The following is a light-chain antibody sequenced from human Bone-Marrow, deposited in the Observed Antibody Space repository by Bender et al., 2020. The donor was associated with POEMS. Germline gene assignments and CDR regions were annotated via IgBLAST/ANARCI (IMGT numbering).Light chain of an antibody. CDR1: SSDIGGYKY. Sequence: QSALTQPAYVSGSPGQSITISCTGTSSDIGGYKYVSWYQQHPGRAPKLVISDVSNRPSGVSDRFSGSKSGNTASLTISGLQAEEEADYFCSSYTSGSTLLFGGGTKLTVL. J-gene: IGLJ2*01. CDR2: DVS. CDR3: SSYTSGSTLL. V-gene: IGLV2-14*03.